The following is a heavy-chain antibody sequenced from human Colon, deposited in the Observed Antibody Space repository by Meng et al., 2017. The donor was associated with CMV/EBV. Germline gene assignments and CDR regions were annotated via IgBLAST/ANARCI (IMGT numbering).Heavy chain of an antibody. D-gene: IGHD2-15*01. CDR1: GFTVSSNY. J-gene: IGHJ4*02. V-gene: IGHV3-53*01. Sequence: AASGFTVSSNYMSWVRQAPGKGLQWVSVVDYDGTTYYADSVKGRFTISRDNSKNTVYLQLNSLRVEDTAMYFCAGGYYGSGGSALDYWGQGTLVTVSS. CDR3: AGGYYGSGGSALDY. CDR2: VDYDGTT.